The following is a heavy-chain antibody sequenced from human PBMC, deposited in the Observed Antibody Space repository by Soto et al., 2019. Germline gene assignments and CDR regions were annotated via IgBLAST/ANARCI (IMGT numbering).Heavy chain of an antibody. Sequence: QVQLVQSGAEVKKPGSSVKVSCKASGGTFSSYTISWVRQAPGQGLEWMGRITPILGIANYAQKFQGRVTITADKXXSXDXXKLSSLRYEDTAVYYCAREHPYCSGGSCYGDHFDYWVQGTLVTVSS. D-gene: IGHD2-15*01. J-gene: IGHJ4*02. CDR2: ITPILGIA. CDR3: AREHPYCSGGSCYGDHFDY. CDR1: GGTFSSYT. V-gene: IGHV1-69*08.